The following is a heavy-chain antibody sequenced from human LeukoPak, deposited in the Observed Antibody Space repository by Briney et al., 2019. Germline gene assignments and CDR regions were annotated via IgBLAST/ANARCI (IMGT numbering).Heavy chain of an antibody. CDR3: AKGNSGSYRFDAFDI. D-gene: IGHD1-26*01. Sequence: QPGGSLILSCAASGFTFSSYGMHWVRQAPGKGLEWVAFIRYDGSNKYYADSVKGRFTISRDNSKNTLYLQMNSLRAEDTAVYYCAKGNSGSYRFDAFDIWGQGTMVTVSS. V-gene: IGHV3-30*02. CDR2: IRYDGSNK. J-gene: IGHJ3*02. CDR1: GFTFSSYG.